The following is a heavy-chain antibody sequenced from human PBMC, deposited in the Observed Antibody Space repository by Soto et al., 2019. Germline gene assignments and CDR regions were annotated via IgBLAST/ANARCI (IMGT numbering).Heavy chain of an antibody. CDR3: ARDRKGDYYGSGSYYLN. D-gene: IGHD3-10*01. Sequence: QVQLVQSGAEVKKPGASVKVSCKASGYTFTSYGISWVRQAPGQGLEWMGWISAYNGNTNYAQKLQGRVTMTIDTSTSTAYMELRSLRSDDTAVYYCARDRKGDYYGSGSYYLNWGQGTLVTVSS. J-gene: IGHJ4*02. V-gene: IGHV1-18*01. CDR2: ISAYNGNT. CDR1: GYTFTSYG.